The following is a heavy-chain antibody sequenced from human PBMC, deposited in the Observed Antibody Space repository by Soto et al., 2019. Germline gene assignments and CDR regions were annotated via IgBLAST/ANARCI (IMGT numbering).Heavy chain of an antibody. Sequence: SETLSLTCTVSAGSISSSSYYWGWIRQPPGKGLEWIGSIYYSGSTYYNPSLKSRVTISVDTSKNQFSLKLSSVTAADTAVYYCARHPTYYDILTGYYKGHYYYYMDVWGKGTTVTVSS. V-gene: IGHV4-39*01. CDR3: ARHPTYYDILTGYYKGHYYYYMDV. CDR2: IYYSGST. J-gene: IGHJ6*03. D-gene: IGHD3-9*01. CDR1: AGSISSSSYY.